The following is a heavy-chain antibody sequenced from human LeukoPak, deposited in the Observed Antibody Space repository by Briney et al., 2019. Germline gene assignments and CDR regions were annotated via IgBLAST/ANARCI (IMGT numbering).Heavy chain of an antibody. Sequence: ASVKVSCKASGYTFTSYDSNWVRQATGQGLEWMGWMNPNSGNTGYAQKFQGRVTMTRNTSISTAYMELSSLRSEDTAVYYCASASAYDFWSGYYTPVYGMDVWGQGTTVTVSS. CDR3: ASASAYDFWSGYYTPVYGMDV. CDR2: MNPNSGNT. CDR1: GYTFTSYD. V-gene: IGHV1-8*01. J-gene: IGHJ6*02. D-gene: IGHD3-3*01.